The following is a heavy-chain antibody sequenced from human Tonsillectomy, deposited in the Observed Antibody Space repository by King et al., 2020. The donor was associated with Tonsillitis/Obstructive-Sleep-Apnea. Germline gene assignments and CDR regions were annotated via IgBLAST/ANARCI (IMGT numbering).Heavy chain of an antibody. CDR1: GGSISSSNW. V-gene: IGHV4-4*02. CDR3: ARVFDYSSHYYYYYMDV. Sequence: VQLQESGPGLVKPSGTLSLTCAVSGGSISSSNWWSWVRQPPGKGLEWIGEIYHSGSTNYNPSLKSRVTISVGTSENQFSLKLSSVTAADTAVYYCARVFDYSSHYYYYYMDVWGKGTTVTVSS. D-gene: IGHD4-11*01. J-gene: IGHJ6*03. CDR2: IYHSGST.